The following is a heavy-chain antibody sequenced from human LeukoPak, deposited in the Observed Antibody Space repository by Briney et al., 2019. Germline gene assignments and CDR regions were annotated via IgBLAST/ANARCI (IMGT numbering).Heavy chain of an antibody. CDR2: INPNSGGT. V-gene: IGHV1-2*02. Sequence: ASVKVSCKASGYTFTGYYMHWVRQAPGQGLEWMGWINPNSGGTNYAQKFQGRVTMTRDTSISTAYMELSRLRSDDTAVYYCARRWLDRSGRFDPSFDYWGQGTLVTVSS. CDR1: GYTFTGYY. CDR3: ARRWLDRSGRFDPSFDY. D-gene: IGHD6-19*01. J-gene: IGHJ4*02.